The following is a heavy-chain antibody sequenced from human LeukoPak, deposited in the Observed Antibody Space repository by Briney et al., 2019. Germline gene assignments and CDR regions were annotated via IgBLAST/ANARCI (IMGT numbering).Heavy chain of an antibody. CDR3: AKTSVVPYYYDSSGYEEDY. Sequence: GGSLRLSFAASGFTFSSYGMHWVRQAPGKGLEWVAFIRYDGSNKYYADSVKGRFTISRDNSKNTLYLQMNSLRAEDTAVYYCAKTSVVPYYYDSSGYEEDYWGQGTLVTVSS. D-gene: IGHD3-22*01. CDR1: GFTFSSYG. J-gene: IGHJ4*02. V-gene: IGHV3-30*02. CDR2: IRYDGSNK.